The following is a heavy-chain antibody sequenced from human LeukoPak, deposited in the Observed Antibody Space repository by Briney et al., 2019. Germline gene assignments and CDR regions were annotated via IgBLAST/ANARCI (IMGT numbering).Heavy chain of an antibody. D-gene: IGHD6-13*01. V-gene: IGHV5-51*01. Sequence: GESLKISCKGPGYNFASYWIGWVRQMPGKGLECMGIIYPGDSDTKYSPSFQGQVTISADKSINTAYLQWSSLEASDTAIYYCARRPAYTKSWFYWGQGTLVTVSS. CDR3: ARRPAYTKSWFY. CDR1: GYNFASYW. CDR2: IYPGDSDT. J-gene: IGHJ4*02.